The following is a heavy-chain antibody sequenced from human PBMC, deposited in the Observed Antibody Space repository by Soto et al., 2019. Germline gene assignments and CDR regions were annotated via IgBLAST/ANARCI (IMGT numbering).Heavy chain of an antibody. D-gene: IGHD2-2*01. CDR2: INPLSGIP. J-gene: IGHJ4*02. CDR3: ATPACAATRCSPPHTIDH. Sequence: QVQLVQSGAEVKKPESSVKVSCKTSGGTFVRHVISWVRQAPGQGPEWMGKINPLSGIPNYAQKFQDRVTFTADTDSSTAYMELSSLRSDDTAVYYCATPACAATRCSPPHTIDHWGKGTLVTVSS. CDR1: GGTFVRHV. V-gene: IGHV1-69*09.